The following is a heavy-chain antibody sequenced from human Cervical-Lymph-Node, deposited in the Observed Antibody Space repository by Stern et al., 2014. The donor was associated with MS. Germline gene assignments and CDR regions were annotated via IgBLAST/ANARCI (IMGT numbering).Heavy chain of an antibody. Sequence: EVQLGQSGAEVKKPGESLKISCKGSGYIFSTYWIAWVRQVPGRGLEWMGLTYPGASDTRYSPSCKGQVTISADTSISTAYLQWSGLKASDTAIYYCARPSNSGLFLQHWGQGTLVTVSS. CDR3: ARPSNSGLFLQH. J-gene: IGHJ1*01. D-gene: IGHD6-19*01. CDR2: TYPGASDT. V-gene: IGHV5-51*01. CDR1: GYIFSTYW.